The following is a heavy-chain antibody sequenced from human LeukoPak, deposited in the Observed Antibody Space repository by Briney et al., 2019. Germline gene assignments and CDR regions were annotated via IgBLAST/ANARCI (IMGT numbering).Heavy chain of an antibody. CDR2: ISGSGGST. V-gene: IGHV3-23*01. CDR3: AKNVMVKRYIDY. J-gene: IGHJ4*02. D-gene: IGHD5-18*01. CDR1: GFSFSSYA. Sequence: GGSLRLSCAASGFSFSSYAMSWVRQAPGKGLEWVSGISGSGGSTYYADSVKGRFTISRDNSKNTLSLQMNSLRVEDTAIYYCAKNVMVKRYIDYWGQGTLVTVSS.